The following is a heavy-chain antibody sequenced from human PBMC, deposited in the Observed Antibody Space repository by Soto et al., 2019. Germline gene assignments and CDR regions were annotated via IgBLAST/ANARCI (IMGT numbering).Heavy chain of an antibody. D-gene: IGHD5-12*01. CDR1: GFSFTTAGVA. CDR2: IYYNDDR. V-gene: IGHV2-5*01. Sequence: SGPTLVNPTQTLTLTCTFSGFSFTTAGVAVGWIRQTPGGALEWLTLIYYNDDRRFSPSLKTRLTITGDTSKNQVVLSLTNVDPGDTATYFCAHSDGGYEIIYFDFWGQGIPVTGLL. J-gene: IGHJ4*02. CDR3: AHSDGGYEIIYFDF.